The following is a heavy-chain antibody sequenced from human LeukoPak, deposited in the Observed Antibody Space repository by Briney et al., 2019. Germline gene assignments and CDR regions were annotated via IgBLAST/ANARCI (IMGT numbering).Heavy chain of an antibody. CDR1: GFTLSSYG. CDR2: IRYDGSNK. V-gene: IGHV3-30*02. CDR3: AKDKLVLMVYATPDV. D-gene: IGHD2-8*01. Sequence: GGSLRLSCAASGFTLSSYGMHWVRQAPGKGLEWVAFIRYDGSNKYYADSVKGRFTISRDNSKNTLYLQMNSLRAEDTAVYYCAKDKLVLMVYATPDVWGKGTTVTVSS. J-gene: IGHJ6*04.